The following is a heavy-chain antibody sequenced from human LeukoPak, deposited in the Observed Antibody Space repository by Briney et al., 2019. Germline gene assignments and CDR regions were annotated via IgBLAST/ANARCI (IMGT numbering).Heavy chain of an antibody. CDR2: ISGSGGSK. J-gene: IGHJ2*01. V-gene: IGHV3-23*01. D-gene: IGHD5-24*01. Sequence: GGSLRLSCAASGFTFSSYDMSWVRQAPGKGLEWVSDISGSGGSKYYADSVKGRFSISRDNSNNTLFVQMFSLRADDTAVYYCAKVPDGSPRGYWYFDLWGRGTLVTVSS. CDR1: GFTFSSYD. CDR3: AKVPDGSPRGYWYFDL.